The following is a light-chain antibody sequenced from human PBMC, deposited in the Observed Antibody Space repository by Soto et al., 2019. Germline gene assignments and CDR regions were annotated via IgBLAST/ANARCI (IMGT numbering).Light chain of an antibody. CDR1: SSDFGSYKF. CDR3: FSFTSTNTHV. CDR2: ETS. Sequence: QSALTQPASVSGSPVQSVTISCTGTSSDFGSYKFASWYQHHPGTVPKVIIYETSKRPSGVSDRFSVSKSGNTASLTISGLQAEDEADYYCFSFTSTNTHVFGSGTKGTVL. V-gene: IGLV2-23*01. J-gene: IGLJ1*01.